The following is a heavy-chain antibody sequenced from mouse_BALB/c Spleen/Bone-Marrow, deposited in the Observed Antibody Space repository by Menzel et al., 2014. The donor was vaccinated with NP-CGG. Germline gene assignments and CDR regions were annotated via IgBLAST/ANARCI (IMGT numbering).Heavy chain of an antibody. Sequence: EVQGVESGGGLVQPGGSLKLSCAASGFDFSRYWMSWVRQAPGKGLEWIGEINPDSSTINYTPSLKDKFIISRDNAQNTLYLRMSKVRSEDTALYYCARQGYYGYSDYWGQGTTLTVSS. V-gene: IGHV4-1*02. J-gene: IGHJ2*01. CDR3: ARQGYYGYSDY. CDR2: INPDSSTI. D-gene: IGHD1-2*01. CDR1: GFDFSRYW.